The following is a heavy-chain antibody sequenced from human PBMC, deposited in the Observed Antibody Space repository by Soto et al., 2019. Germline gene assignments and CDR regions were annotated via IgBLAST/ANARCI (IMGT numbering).Heavy chain of an antibody. CDR1: GDSGSNNSAA. CDR2: TYYRSKWYN. CDR3: ARERIAAAGPWGYYYGMDV. D-gene: IGHD6-13*01. Sequence: SQTLSLTCAISGDSGSNNSAAWNWIRQSPSRGLEWLGRTYYRSKWYNDYAVSVKSRITINPDTSKNQFSLQLNSVTPEDTAVYYCARERIAAAGPWGYYYGMDVWGQGTTVTVSS. V-gene: IGHV6-1*01. J-gene: IGHJ6*02.